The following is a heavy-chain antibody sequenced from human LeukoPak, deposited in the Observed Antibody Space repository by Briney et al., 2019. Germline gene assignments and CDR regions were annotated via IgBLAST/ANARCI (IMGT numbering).Heavy chain of an antibody. CDR1: GFTFSSYW. V-gene: IGHV3-74*01. D-gene: IGHD6-13*01. Sequence: GGSLRLSCAASGFTFSSYWMHWVRQAPGKGLVWVSRINSDGSSTSYADSVKGRFTISRDNAKNSLYLQMNSLRAEDTAVYYCARVPLIAAAGLYYYYYMDVWGKGTTVTVSS. J-gene: IGHJ6*03. CDR2: INSDGSST. CDR3: ARVPLIAAAGLYYYYYMDV.